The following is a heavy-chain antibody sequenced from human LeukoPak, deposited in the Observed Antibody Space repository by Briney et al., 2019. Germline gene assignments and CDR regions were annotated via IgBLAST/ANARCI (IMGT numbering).Heavy chain of an antibody. D-gene: IGHD3-10*01. J-gene: IGHJ4*02. CDR1: GFTPRDYA. V-gene: IGHV3-9*02. CDR2: ISFNSGNL. CDR3: AKAKGFAAMYYFDY. Sequence: GKSLRLSCAASGFTPRDYAMHWVRQVPGKGLEWVAGISFNSGNLDYANSVKGRFTISRDNANNSLYLQMDSLTPEDTAWYFCAKAKGFAAMYYFDYWGQGTPVTVSS.